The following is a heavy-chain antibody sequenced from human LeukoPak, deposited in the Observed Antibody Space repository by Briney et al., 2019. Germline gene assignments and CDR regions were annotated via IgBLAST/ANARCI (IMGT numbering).Heavy chain of an antibody. J-gene: IGHJ6*02. CDR3: AREVLEIAAAGETVYYYYGMDV. D-gene: IGHD6-13*01. V-gene: IGHV3-7*03. Sequence: GGSLRLSCAASGFTFSSYWMSWVRQAPGKGLEWVANIKQDGSEKYYVESVKGRFTISRDNAKNSLYLQMNSLRAEDTAVYYCAREVLEIAAAGETVYYYYGMDVWGQGTTVTVSS. CDR1: GFTFSSYW. CDR2: IKQDGSEK.